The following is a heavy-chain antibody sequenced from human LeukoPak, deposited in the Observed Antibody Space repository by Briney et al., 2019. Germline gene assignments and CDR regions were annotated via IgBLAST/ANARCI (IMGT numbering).Heavy chain of an antibody. J-gene: IGHJ6*03. CDR1: GGSISSYY. D-gene: IGHD3-22*01. V-gene: IGHV4-59*01. CDR3: ARGDSSGYYYSGFYYYYMDV. CDR2: IYYSGST. Sequence: SETLSLTCTVSGGSISSYYWSWIRQPPGKGLEWIGYIYYSGSTNYNPSLKSRVTISVDTSKNQFSLKLSSVTAADTAVYYCARGDSSGYYYSGFYYYYMDVWGKGTTVTISS.